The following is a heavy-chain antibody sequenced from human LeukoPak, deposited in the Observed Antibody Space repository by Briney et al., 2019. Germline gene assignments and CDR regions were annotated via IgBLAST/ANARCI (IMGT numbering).Heavy chain of an antibody. J-gene: IGHJ4*02. D-gene: IGHD3-3*01. CDR1: GYTFTSYD. Sequence: ASVKVSCKASGYTFTSYDINWVRQATGQGLEWMGWINPNSGGTNYAQKFQGRVTMTRDTSISTAYMELSRLRSDDTAVYYCARDSEAFWSGYHDYWGQGTLVTVSS. CDR3: ARDSEAFWSGYHDY. CDR2: INPNSGGT. V-gene: IGHV1-2*02.